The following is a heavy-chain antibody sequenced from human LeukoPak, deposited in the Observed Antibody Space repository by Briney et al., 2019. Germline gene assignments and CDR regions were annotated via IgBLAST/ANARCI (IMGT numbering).Heavy chain of an antibody. CDR1: GGSFSGYY. CDR3: ARVVVRFWSGYPIDY. V-gene: IGHV4-34*01. D-gene: IGHD3-3*01. CDR2: INHSGST. Sequence: PSETLSLTCAVYGGSFSGYYWSWIRQPPGKGLEWIGEINHSGSTNYNPSLKSRVTISVDTSKNQFSLKLSSVTAADTAMYYCARVVVRFWSGYPIDYWGQGTLVTVSS. J-gene: IGHJ4*02.